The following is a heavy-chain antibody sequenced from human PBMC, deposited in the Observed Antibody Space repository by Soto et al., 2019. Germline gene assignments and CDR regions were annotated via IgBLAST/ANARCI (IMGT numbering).Heavy chain of an antibody. CDR2: IYYSGST. CDR3: ARGAETKIAAADNWFDP. Sequence: SETLSLTCTVSGGSISSGDYYWSWIRQPPGKGLEWIGYIYYSGSTYYNPSLKSRVTISVDTSKNQFSLKLGSVTAADTAVYYCARGAETKIAAADNWFDPWGQGTLVTVSS. CDR1: GGSISSGDYY. V-gene: IGHV4-30-4*01. J-gene: IGHJ5*02. D-gene: IGHD6-13*01.